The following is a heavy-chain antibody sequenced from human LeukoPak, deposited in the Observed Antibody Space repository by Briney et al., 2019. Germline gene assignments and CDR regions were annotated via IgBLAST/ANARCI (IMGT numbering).Heavy chain of an antibody. D-gene: IGHD6-6*01. CDR2: ISNSGGRT. Sequence: GGSLRLSCAASGVTVGSNYMSWVRQAPGKGLEWVSSISNSGGRTFYTDSVKSRFTISRDNSKNTLYLQMNSLRAEDTAVYYCAKDLIAARYFDYWGQGTLVTVSS. J-gene: IGHJ4*02. CDR3: AKDLIAARYFDY. V-gene: IGHV3-23*01. CDR1: GVTVGSNY.